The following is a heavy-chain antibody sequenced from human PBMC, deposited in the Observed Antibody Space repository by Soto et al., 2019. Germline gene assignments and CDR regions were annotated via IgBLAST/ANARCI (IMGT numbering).Heavy chain of an antibody. V-gene: IGHV3-23*01. Sequence: GGSLRLSCAASEFTVSNTYMSWVRQAPGKGLEWVSAISGSGGSTYYADSVKGRFTISRDNSKNTLYLQMNSLRAEDTAVYYCAKELHTSSGWSQVIYWGQGALVTVSS. J-gene: IGHJ4*02. CDR2: ISGSGGST. CDR3: AKELHTSSGWSQVIY. CDR1: EFTVSNTY. D-gene: IGHD6-19*01.